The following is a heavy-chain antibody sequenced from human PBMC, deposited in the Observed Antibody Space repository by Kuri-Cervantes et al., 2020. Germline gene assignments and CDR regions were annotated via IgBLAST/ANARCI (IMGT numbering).Heavy chain of an antibody. V-gene: IGHV4-4*07. Sequence: GSLRPSCTVPGGSISSYDWSWIRQPAGKGLEWIGRIYTSGSTNYTPSRKSPVTMSVDTSKILFSLKLSSVTAADTAVYYCARTSAAGTFDFWGQGTLVTVSS. D-gene: IGHD6-13*01. J-gene: IGHJ4*02. CDR1: GGSISSYD. CDR2: IYTSGST. CDR3: ARTSAAGTFDF.